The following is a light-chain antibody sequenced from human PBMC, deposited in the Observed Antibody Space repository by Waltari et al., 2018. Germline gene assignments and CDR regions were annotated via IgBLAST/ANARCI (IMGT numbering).Light chain of an antibody. V-gene: IGKV4-1*01. CDR2: WAA. CDR3: QQYYGRPWT. J-gene: IGKJ1*01. CDR1: QCLFYSPNNKGY. Sequence: DIVMTQSPDSLAVSLGERATTSFKSTQCLFYSPNNKGYLACYQKKPGQPPILLMSWAATRESEGLDRFIGSGAGTDFTLTISGRQAEDVAVYYCQQYYGRPWTFGQGTKVEI.